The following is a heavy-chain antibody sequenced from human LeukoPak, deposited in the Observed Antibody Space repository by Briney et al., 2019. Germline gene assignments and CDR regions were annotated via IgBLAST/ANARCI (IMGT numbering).Heavy chain of an antibody. CDR1: GFTFSSYA. Sequence: GGSLRLSCAASGFTFSSYATRWVRRAPGKGLEWVSAISPDSATTYYADSVKGRFAISRDNSKYTLYLQMNSLRAEDTAVYYCAKRGDLGYFDYWGQGALVTVSS. V-gene: IGHV3-23*01. CDR2: ISPDSATT. D-gene: IGHD2-21*01. J-gene: IGHJ4*02. CDR3: AKRGDLGYFDY.